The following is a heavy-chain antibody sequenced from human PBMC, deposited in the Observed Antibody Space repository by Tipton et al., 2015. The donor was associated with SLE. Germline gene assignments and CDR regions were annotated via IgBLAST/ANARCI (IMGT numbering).Heavy chain of an antibody. CDR1: GYSVSTGYY. CDR3: ARDGSQWLAAYFHH. V-gene: IGHV4-38-2*02. J-gene: IGHJ1*01. CDR2: IHHTGST. Sequence: TLSLTCTVSGYSVSTGYYWAWIRQSPEKGLEWVGRIHHTGSTYYNPSLKSRLTISLDTSKNQFSLKLSSVTAADTAVYYCARDGSQWLAAYFHHWGQGSLVIVSS. D-gene: IGHD6-19*01.